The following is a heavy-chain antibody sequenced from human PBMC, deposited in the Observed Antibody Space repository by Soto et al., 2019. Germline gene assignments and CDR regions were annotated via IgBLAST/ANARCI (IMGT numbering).Heavy chain of an antibody. CDR2: IYYSGST. Sequence: SETLSLTCTVSGGSISSSSYYWGWIRQPPGKGLEWIGSIYYSGSTYYNPSLKSRVTISVDTSKSQFSLKLSSVTAADTAVYYCARITIFGVVINEGMDVWGQGTTVTVSS. J-gene: IGHJ6*02. V-gene: IGHV4-39*01. D-gene: IGHD3-3*01. CDR3: ARITIFGVVINEGMDV. CDR1: GGSISSSSYY.